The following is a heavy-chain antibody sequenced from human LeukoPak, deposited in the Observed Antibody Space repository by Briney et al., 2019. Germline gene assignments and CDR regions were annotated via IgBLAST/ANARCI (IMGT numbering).Heavy chain of an antibody. CDR1: GFTFSRYA. Sequence: GGSLRLSCAASGFTFSRYAMNWVRQAPGKGLEWVSLISTSGNTHYADSVEGRFTISRDNSKNTLYLQMNSLRAEDTAVYHCAKDFPPGARAFDIWGQGTMVTVSS. V-gene: IGHV3-23*01. CDR3: AKDFPPGARAFDI. J-gene: IGHJ3*02. D-gene: IGHD7-27*01. CDR2: ISTSGNT.